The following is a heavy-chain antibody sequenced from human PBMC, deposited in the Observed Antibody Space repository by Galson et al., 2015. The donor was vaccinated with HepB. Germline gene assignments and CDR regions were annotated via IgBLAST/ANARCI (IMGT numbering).Heavy chain of an antibody. D-gene: IGHD6-13*01. CDR2: INPNSGGT. CDR3: ARGGGSSSWYAAFDI. J-gene: IGHJ3*02. Sequence: SVKVSCKASGYIFTGYHMHWVRQAPGRGLEWMGWINPNSGGTNSPQKFQGRVTMTRDTSISTAYMELSRLRSDDTAIYYCARGGGSSSWYAAFDIWGQGTMVTVSS. CDR1: GYIFTGYH. V-gene: IGHV1-2*02.